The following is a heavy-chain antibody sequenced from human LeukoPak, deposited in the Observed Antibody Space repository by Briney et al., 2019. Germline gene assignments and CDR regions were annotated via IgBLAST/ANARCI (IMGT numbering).Heavy chain of an antibody. CDR2: IYYSGST. Sequence: SETLSLTCTVSGGSISRYYWSWIRQPPGKGLAWIGYIYYSGSTNYNPSLKSRVTISVDTSKNQFSLKLSSVTAADTAVYYCARAPPSYRYYYYYMDVWGKGTTVTVSS. J-gene: IGHJ6*03. CDR1: GGSISRYY. V-gene: IGHV4-59*01. CDR3: ARAPPSYRYYYYYMDV. D-gene: IGHD1-26*01.